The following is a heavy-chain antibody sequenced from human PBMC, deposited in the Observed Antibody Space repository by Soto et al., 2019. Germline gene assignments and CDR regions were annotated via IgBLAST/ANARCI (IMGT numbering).Heavy chain of an antibody. D-gene: IGHD3-3*01. CDR1: GGSISSGGYY. CDR3: ARSRLAYYDFWSGYYGNYMDV. J-gene: IGHJ6*03. CDR2: IYYSGST. Sequence: SETLSLTCTVSGGSISSGGYYWSWIRQHPGKGLEWIGYIYYSGSTYYNPSLKSRVTISVDTSKNQFSLKLSSVTAADTAVYYCARSRLAYYDFWSGYYGNYMDVWGKGTKVTVSS. V-gene: IGHV4-31*03.